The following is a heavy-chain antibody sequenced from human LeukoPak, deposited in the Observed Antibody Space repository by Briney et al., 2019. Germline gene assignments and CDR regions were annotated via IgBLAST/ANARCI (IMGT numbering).Heavy chain of an antibody. V-gene: IGHV4-59*01. D-gene: IGHD3-22*01. J-gene: IGHJ3*02. CDR3: ASDSSGYRDAFDI. CDR2: IYYSGST. CDR1: GGSISSYY. Sequence: SETLSLTCTVSGGSISSYYWSWIRQPPGKGLEWIGYIYYSGSTNYNPSLKSRVTISVDTSKNQFSLKLSSVTAADTAVYYRASDSSGYRDAFDIWGQGTMVTASS.